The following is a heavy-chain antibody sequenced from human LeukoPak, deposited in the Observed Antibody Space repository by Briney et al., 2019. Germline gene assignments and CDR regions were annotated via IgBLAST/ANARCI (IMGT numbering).Heavy chain of an antibody. CDR3: ARDLPGFAAFDI. V-gene: IGHV3-21*01. D-gene: IGHD3-16*01. CDR1: GFTFSSYS. CDR2: ISSSSSYI. J-gene: IGHJ3*02. Sequence: GGSLRLSCAASGFTFSSYSMNWVRRAPGKGLEWVSSISSSSSYIYYADSVKGRFTISRDNAKNSLYLQMNSLRAEDTAVYYCARDLPGFAAFDIWGQGTMVTVSS.